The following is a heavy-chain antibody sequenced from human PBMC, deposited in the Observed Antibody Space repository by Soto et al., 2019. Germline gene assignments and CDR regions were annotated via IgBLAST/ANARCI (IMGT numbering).Heavy chain of an antibody. D-gene: IGHD2-15*01. J-gene: IGHJ4*02. V-gene: IGHV3-33*01. CDR2: IWNDGSHA. Sequence: PGGSLRLSCEGSGFPFRSYGIQWVRQAPGKGLEWLGLIWNDGSHAYYADSMKGRFTISRDNSKNTVFLQVSNLRAEDTAVYFCARDQTDSGGYSDSWGQGTLVTVSS. CDR1: GFPFRSYG. CDR3: ARDQTDSGGYSDS.